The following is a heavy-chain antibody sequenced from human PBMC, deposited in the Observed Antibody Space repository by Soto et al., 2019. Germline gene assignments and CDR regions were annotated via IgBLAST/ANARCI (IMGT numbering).Heavy chain of an antibody. V-gene: IGHV3-74*01. CDR3: ARWFTYGNFDYFDY. Sequence: GGSLRLSCAASGFTFSSYWMHWFRQAPGKGLMWVSRINSGGGTTTYADSVKGRFTISRDNAKNTLYLQMNGLRAEDTALYYCARWFTYGNFDYFDYSGQGTQVTVSS. D-gene: IGHD3-10*01. CDR1: GFTFSSYW. J-gene: IGHJ4*02. CDR2: INSGGGTT.